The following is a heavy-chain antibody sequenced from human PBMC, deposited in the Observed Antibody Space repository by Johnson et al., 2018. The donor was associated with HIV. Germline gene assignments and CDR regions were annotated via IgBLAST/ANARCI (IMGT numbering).Heavy chain of an antibody. Sequence: EVQVVESGGGLVKPGGSLRLSCAASGFTFSDYYMSWIRQAPGKGLAWVSVIYSSGRTYYADSVTGRFTISRDYPKNSLYLQMNSLRVDDTALYYCARKVYYYDSSGYYRLDHDAFDIWGQGTMVTVSS. CDR3: ARKVYYYDSSGYYRLDHDAFDI. V-gene: IGHV3-66*01. CDR2: IYSSGRT. CDR1: GFTFSDYY. D-gene: IGHD3-22*01. J-gene: IGHJ3*02.